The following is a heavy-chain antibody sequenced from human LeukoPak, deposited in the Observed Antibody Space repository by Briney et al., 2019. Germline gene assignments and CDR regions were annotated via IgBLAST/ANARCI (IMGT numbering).Heavy chain of an antibody. CDR1: GGTFSSYA. V-gene: IGHV1-69*13. Sequence: SVKVSCKASGGTFSSYAISWVRQAPGQGLEWMGGIIPIFGTANYAQKFQGRVTITADESTSTAYMEPSSLRSEDTAVYYCASPNPQYSYGSYFDYWGQGTLVTVSS. D-gene: IGHD5-18*01. CDR3: ASPNPQYSYGSYFDY. J-gene: IGHJ4*02. CDR2: IIPIFGTA.